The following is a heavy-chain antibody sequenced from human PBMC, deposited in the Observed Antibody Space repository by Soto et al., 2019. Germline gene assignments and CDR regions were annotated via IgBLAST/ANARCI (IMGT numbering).Heavy chain of an antibody. D-gene: IGHD1-1*01. CDR2: ISDDGSTA. CDR3: ARGPRVSSTGTGAH. V-gene: IGHV3-74*01. J-gene: IGHJ4*02. CDR1: GFTFSAYW. Sequence: SLSLSFAVSGFTFSAYWMHWVRQVPGKGLTWVSRISDDGSTATYADSVKGRFIISRDNAKNSLYLEMNTLRADDSGLYYCARGPRVSSTGTGAHWGRGTLVTVSS.